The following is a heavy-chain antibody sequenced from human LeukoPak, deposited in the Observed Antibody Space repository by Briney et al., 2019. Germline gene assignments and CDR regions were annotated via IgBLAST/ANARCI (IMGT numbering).Heavy chain of an antibody. D-gene: IGHD6-19*01. CDR2: IIPIFGTA. V-gene: IGHV1-69*05. CDR1: GGTFSSYA. CDR3: ARDGNSGWSGVFDL. J-gene: IGHJ2*01. Sequence: SVKVFCKASGGTFSSYAISWVRQAPGQGLEWMGRIIPIFGTANYAQKFQGRVTITTDESTSTAYMELSSLRSEDTAVYYCARDGNSGWSGVFDLWGRSTLVTVSS.